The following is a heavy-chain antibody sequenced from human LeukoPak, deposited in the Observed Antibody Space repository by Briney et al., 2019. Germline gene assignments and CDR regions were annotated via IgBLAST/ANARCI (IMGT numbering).Heavy chain of an antibody. CDR1: GFTFSRYG. CDR2: ISDAGSNK. V-gene: IGHV3-30*18. D-gene: IGHD2-15*01. Sequence: GGSLRLSCAASGFTFSRYGMHWVRQAPGKGLEWVAIISDAGSNKDYADFVKGRFTISRDNSKNTLYLQMSSLRAEDTAVYYCVKACGSGGSCYILDYWGQGTLVTVTA. J-gene: IGHJ4*02. CDR3: VKACGSGGSCYILDY.